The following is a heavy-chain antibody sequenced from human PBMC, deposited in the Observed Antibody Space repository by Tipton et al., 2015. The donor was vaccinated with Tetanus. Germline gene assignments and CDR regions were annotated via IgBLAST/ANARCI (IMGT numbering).Heavy chain of an antibody. CDR3: ARDLPQRGFSEHHYYHGMDV. V-gene: IGHV3-23*01. CDR1: GITLSSYV. J-gene: IGHJ6*02. CDR2: LSGRGDET. Sequence: SLRLSCAASGITLSSYVMSWVRQAPGKGLEWVSALSGRGDETYYADSLKGRFTISRDNSKNSLFLQMNSLGAEDTAVYYCARDLPQRGFSEHHYYHGMDVWGQGTTVTVSS. D-gene: IGHD6-25*01.